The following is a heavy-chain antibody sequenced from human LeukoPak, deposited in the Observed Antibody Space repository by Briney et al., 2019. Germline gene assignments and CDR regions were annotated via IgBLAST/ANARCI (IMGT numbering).Heavy chain of an antibody. Sequence: SQTLSLTCTVSGGSINNGGYYWSWIRQHPGKGLEWIGYIYYSGSTYYNPSLKSRVTISVDTSKNQFSLKLSSVTAADTAVYYCARDTNDGSSSSRGFDYWGQGTLVTVSS. D-gene: IGHD6-13*01. J-gene: IGHJ4*02. CDR2: IYYSGST. CDR3: ARDTNDGSSSSRGFDY. CDR1: GGSINNGGYY. V-gene: IGHV4-31*03.